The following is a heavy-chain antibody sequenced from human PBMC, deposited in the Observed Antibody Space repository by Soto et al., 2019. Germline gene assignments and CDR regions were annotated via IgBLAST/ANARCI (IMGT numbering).Heavy chain of an antibody. Sequence: AGRSLKISCKGSGYSFTSYWIGWVRQMPGKGLEWMGIIYPGDSDTRYSPSFQGQVTISADKSISTAYLQWSSLKASDTAMYYCARLSGYCTNGVCYTGRDFDYWGQGTLVTVSS. J-gene: IGHJ4*02. V-gene: IGHV5-51*03. CDR3: ARLSGYCTNGVCYTGRDFDY. D-gene: IGHD2-8*01. CDR2: IYPGDSDT. CDR1: GYSFTSYW.